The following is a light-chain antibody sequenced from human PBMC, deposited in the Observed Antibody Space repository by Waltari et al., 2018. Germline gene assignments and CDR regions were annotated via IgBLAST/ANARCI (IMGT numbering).Light chain of an antibody. J-gene: IGKJ5*01. CDR1: QSVSSTY. CDR2: GAS. Sequence: EIVLTQSPGTLSLSPGERVTLSCRASQSVSSTYLAWYQQKPGQAPRPLIYGASSRAAGIPDRFSGSGSGTDFTLTISRLKPEDFAVYYCRQYGISPVTFGQGTRLEI. CDR3: RQYGISPVT. V-gene: IGKV3-20*01.